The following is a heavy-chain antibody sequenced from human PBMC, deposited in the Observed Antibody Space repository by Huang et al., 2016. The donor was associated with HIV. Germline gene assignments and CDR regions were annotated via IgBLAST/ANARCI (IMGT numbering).Heavy chain of an antibody. Sequence: VQLVQSGAEVKKPGESLKISCKGSGYSFSSYWIAWVRQMPGKGLEWMGIICPDDSDTTYSPAFEGQVTISADKSIGTAYRQWSSLKASDTAMYYWARRFSSSSGYFDYWGQGSLVTVSS. V-gene: IGHV5-51*01. J-gene: IGHJ4*02. CDR2: ICPDDSDT. CDR1: GYSFSSYW. CDR3: ARRFSSSSGYFDY. D-gene: IGHD6-6*01.